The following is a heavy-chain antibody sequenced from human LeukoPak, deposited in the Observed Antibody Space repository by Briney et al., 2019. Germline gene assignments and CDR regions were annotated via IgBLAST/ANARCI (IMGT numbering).Heavy chain of an antibody. CDR2: ISTYDGDT. J-gene: IGHJ4*02. CDR3: ARQGNFDQ. V-gene: IGHV1-18*01. CDR1: GYTFTTYG. Sequence: GASVKVSCKASGYTFTTYGVSWVRQAPGQGLEWMGWISTYDGDTKYPQKLQGRVTMTTDTSTSTAYMELRSLRSDDTAVYYCARQGNFDQLGQGNLVTVSS.